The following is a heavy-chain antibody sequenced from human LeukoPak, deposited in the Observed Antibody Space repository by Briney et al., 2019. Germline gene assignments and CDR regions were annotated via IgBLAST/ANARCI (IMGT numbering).Heavy chain of an antibody. CDR3: ARVEVSSSWLPGAFDI. Sequence: SETLSLTCTVSGGSISSSSYYWGWIRQPPGKGLEWIGSIYYSGSTYYNPSLKSRVTISVDTSKNQFSLKLSSVTAADTAVYYCARVEVSSSWLPGAFDIWGQGTMVTVSS. J-gene: IGHJ3*02. CDR2: IYYSGST. CDR1: GGSISSSSYY. V-gene: IGHV4-39*07. D-gene: IGHD6-13*01.